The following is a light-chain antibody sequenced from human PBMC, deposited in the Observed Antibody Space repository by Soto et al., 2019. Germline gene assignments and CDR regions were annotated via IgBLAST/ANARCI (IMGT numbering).Light chain of an antibody. CDR3: QQYNKWPLT. CDR1: QSVSSN. Sequence: EIVLTQSPGTLSLSPGERATLSCRASQSVSSNYLAWYQQKPGQAPRLLIDGASTRAAGIPPRFSGSGSGTEFTLTISSLQSEDFAVYYCQQYNKWPLTFGGGTKVDIK. J-gene: IGKJ4*01. CDR2: GAS. V-gene: IGKV3-15*01.